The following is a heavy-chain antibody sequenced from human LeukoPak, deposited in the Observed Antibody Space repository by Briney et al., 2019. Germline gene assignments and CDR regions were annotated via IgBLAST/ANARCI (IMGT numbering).Heavy chain of an antibody. CDR3: ASQNRAYCSDGSCYFDS. J-gene: IGHJ4*02. V-gene: IGHV4-34*01. CDR1: GGSFSGYY. D-gene: IGHD2-15*01. CDR2: INHSGST. Sequence: PSETLSLTCAVYGGSFSGYYWSWIRQPPGKGLEWIGEINHSGSTNYNPSLKSRVTISVDTSKNQFSLKLSSVTAADTAVYYCASQNRAYCSDGSCYFDSWGQGTLVTVSS.